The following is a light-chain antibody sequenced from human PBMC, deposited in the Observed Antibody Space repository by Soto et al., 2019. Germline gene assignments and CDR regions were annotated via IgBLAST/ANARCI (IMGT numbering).Light chain of an antibody. J-gene: IGKJ2*01. CDR3: QQYNYWPPFT. V-gene: IGKV3-15*01. CDR1: QSVSSN. Sequence: EIVMTQSPATLSVSPGERATLSCRASQSVSSNLAWYQQKPGRAPRLLIYGTSTRATGIPARFSGSGSGTEFTLNISSLQSEDFAVYYCQQYNYWPPFTFGQGTKLEIK. CDR2: GTS.